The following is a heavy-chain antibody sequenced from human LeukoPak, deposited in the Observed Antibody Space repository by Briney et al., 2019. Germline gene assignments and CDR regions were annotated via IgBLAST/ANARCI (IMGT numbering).Heavy chain of an antibody. D-gene: IGHD6-13*01. CDR3: ARSDTYIAADAFDI. V-gene: IGHV1-8*01. J-gene: IGHJ3*02. Sequence: ASVKVSCKASGDTFTSYDINWVRQATGQGLEWMGWMNPNSGNTGYAQKFQGRVTLTRNTSISTAYMELSSLRSEDTAVYYCARSDTYIAADAFDIWGQGTMVTVSP. CDR2: MNPNSGNT. CDR1: GDTFTSYD.